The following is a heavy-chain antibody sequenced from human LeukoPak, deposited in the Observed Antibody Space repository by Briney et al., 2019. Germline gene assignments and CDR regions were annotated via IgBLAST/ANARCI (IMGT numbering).Heavy chain of an antibody. V-gene: IGHV4-34*01. CDR1: GGSFSGYH. CDR3: ARVLGVPLLDWFDP. CDR2: INHSGST. J-gene: IGHJ5*02. D-gene: IGHD3-3*01. Sequence: SETLSLTCAVYGGSFSGYHWSWLRQPPGKGLEWIGEINHSGSTNYNPSLKSRVTISVDTSKNQFSLKLSSVTAADTAVYYCARVLGVPLLDWFDPWGQGTLVTVSS.